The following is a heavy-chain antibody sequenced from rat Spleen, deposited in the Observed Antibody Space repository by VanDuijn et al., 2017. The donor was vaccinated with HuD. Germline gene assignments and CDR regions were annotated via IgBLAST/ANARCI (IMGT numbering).Heavy chain of an antibody. J-gene: IGHJ3*01. D-gene: IGHD4-3*01. CDR3: ARQGLNSGYGFAY. CDR2: IDYSGRT. Sequence: EVQLQESGPGLVKPSQSLSLTCSVTGYSITSNYWGWIRKFPGNKMEWMGYIDYSGRTSYNPSLKSRISITRDTSKNQFFLQLNSVTTEDTATYYCARQGLNSGYGFAYWGQGTLVTVSS. V-gene: IGHV3-1*01. CDR1: GYSITSNY.